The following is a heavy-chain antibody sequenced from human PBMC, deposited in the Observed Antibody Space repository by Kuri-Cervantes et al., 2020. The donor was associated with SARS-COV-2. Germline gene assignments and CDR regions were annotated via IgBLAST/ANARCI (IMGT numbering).Heavy chain of an antibody. CDR2: IVVGSGNT. Sequence: SVNVSCKGSGSTFSGPAIQWVRQARGQRLEWIVWIVVGSGNTDYAREFQERVTITRDMSTTTVYMELSGLRSDDTAMYYCAPFYYRTKNNLSDPWGQGTQVTVSS. V-gene: IGHV1-58*02. CDR3: APFYYRTKNNLSDP. CDR1: GSTFSGPA. J-gene: IGHJ5*02. D-gene: IGHD3-10*01.